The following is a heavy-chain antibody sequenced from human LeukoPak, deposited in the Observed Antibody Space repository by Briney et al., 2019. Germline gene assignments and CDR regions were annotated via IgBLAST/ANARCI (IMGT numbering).Heavy chain of an antibody. Sequence: GGSLRLSCAASGFTFSSYWMSWVRQAPGKGLEWVANIKQDGSEKYYVDSVKGRFTISRDNAENSLYLQMNSLRAEDTAVYYCARDRYCSGGSCYYRGIDYWGQGTLVTVSS. CDR3: ARDRYCSGGSCYYRGIDY. CDR1: GFTFSSYW. D-gene: IGHD2-15*01. CDR2: IKQDGSEK. V-gene: IGHV3-7*01. J-gene: IGHJ4*02.